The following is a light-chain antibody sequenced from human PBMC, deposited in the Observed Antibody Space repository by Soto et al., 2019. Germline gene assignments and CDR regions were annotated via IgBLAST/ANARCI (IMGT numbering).Light chain of an antibody. J-gene: IGLJ1*01. CDR3: TSHAGSNNYV. V-gene: IGLV2-8*01. CDR2: EVS. Sequence: QSVLTQPTSVSGSPGQSITISCTGSSNDIGAYNYVSWYQQHPGKAPKLIISEVSKRPSGVPDRFSGSKSGNTASLTVSGLQAEDEADYYCTSHAGSNNYVFGTGTKVTVL. CDR1: SNDIGAYNY.